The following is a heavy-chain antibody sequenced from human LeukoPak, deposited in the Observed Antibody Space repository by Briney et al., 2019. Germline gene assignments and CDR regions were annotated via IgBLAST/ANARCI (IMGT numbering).Heavy chain of an antibody. D-gene: IGHD2-2*01. CDR2: INHSGST. CDR3: AIHIVVVPAAKKKNWFDP. V-gene: IGHV4-34*01. Sequence: SETLSLTCAVYGGSFSVYYWSWIRHPPGKGLEWIVEINHSGSTNYNPSLKSRVTISVDTSKNQFSLKLSSVTAADTAVYYCAIHIVVVPAAKKKNWFDPWGQGTLVTVSS. J-gene: IGHJ5*02. CDR1: GGSFSVYY.